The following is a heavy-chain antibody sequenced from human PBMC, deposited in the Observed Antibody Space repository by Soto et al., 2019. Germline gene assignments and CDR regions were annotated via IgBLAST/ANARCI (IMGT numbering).Heavy chain of an antibody. D-gene: IGHD1-1*01. CDR1: GYTFTSYD. CDR3: ARTPHWSSRRINRFDP. V-gene: IGHV1-8*01. Sequence: ASVKVSCKASGYTFTSYDTNWVRQATGQGLEWMGWMNPNSGNTGYAQKFQGRVTMTRNTSISTAYMELSSLRSEDTAVYYCARTPHWSSRRINRFDPWGQGTLVTVSS. CDR2: MNPNSGNT. J-gene: IGHJ5*02.